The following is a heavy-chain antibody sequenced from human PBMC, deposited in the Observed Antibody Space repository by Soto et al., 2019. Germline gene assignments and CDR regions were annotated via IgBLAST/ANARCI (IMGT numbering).Heavy chain of an antibody. D-gene: IGHD3-10*01. J-gene: IGHJ5*02. CDR3: ARLPMVRGDPNWFDP. Sequence: GASVKVSCKASGGTFSSYAISWVRQAPGQGLEWMGGIIPIFGTANYAQKFQGRVTITADESTSTAYMELSSLRSEDTAVYYCARLPMVRGDPNWFDPWGQGTLVTVSS. V-gene: IGHV1-69*13. CDR1: GGTFSSYA. CDR2: IIPIFGTA.